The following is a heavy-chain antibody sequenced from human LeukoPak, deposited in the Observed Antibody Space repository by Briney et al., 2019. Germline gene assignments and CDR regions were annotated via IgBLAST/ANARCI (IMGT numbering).Heavy chain of an antibody. V-gene: IGHV3-7*01. CDR2: IKQDGSEK. J-gene: IGHJ4*02. Sequence: GGSLRLSCAASGFTFSSYAMSWVRQAPGKGLEWVANIKQDGSEKYYVDSVKGRFTISRDNSQNTLYLQMNRLRAEDTAVYYCGRDSLGGDYWGQGTLVTVSS. CDR1: GFTFSSYA. D-gene: IGHD3-16*01. CDR3: GRDSLGGDY.